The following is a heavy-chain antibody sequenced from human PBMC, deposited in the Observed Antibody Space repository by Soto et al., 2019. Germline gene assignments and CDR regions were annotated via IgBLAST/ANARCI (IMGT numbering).Heavy chain of an antibody. Sequence: SETLSLTCTVSGGSISNSSYYWGWFRQPPGKGLEWIGSMSYSGSAFYSPSLKSRVTISGDTSKNQFSLKLSSVTAADTAIYYCASKRWLQAYFDYWGQGTLVTVS. V-gene: IGHV4-39*01. CDR3: ASKRWLQAYFDY. J-gene: IGHJ4*02. CDR2: MSYSGSA. D-gene: IGHD5-12*01. CDR1: GGSISNSSYY.